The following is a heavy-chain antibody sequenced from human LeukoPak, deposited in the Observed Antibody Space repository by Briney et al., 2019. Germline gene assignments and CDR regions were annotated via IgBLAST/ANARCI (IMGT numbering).Heavy chain of an antibody. CDR1: GFTFSSYG. D-gene: IGHD3-10*01. J-gene: IGHJ4*02. V-gene: IGHV3-30*02. CDR2: IRYDGSNK. CDR3: AKDLYYYGSGSMGDY. Sequence: PGGSLRLSCAASGFTFSSYGMHWVRQAPGKGLEWVAFIRYDGSNKYYADSVKGRFTISRDSSKNTLYLQMNSLRVEDTAVYYCAKDLYYYGSGSMGDYWGQGTLVTVSS.